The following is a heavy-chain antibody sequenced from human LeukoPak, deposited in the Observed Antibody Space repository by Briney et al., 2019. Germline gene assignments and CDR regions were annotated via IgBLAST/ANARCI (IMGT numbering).Heavy chain of an antibody. CDR1: GYTFTSYD. D-gene: IGHD2-15*01. V-gene: IGHV1-8*03. Sequence: SSVKVSCKASGYTFTSYDINWVRQATGQGLEWMGWMNPNSGNPGYAQKFQGRVTITRNSSISTGYIELSSLRSEDTAVYYCARKDCSGGSCYSNWFDPWGQGTLVTVSS. CDR2: MNPNSGNP. CDR3: ARKDCSGGSCYSNWFDP. J-gene: IGHJ5*02.